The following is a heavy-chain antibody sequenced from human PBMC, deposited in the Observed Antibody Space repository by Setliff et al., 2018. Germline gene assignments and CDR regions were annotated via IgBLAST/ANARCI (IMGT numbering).Heavy chain of an antibody. J-gene: IGHJ4*02. D-gene: IGHD3-10*01. Sequence: GGSLRLSCAASGFTFSNAWMSWVRQAPGKGLEWVGRIKSKTDGGTTDYAAPVKGRFTSSRDDSKNTLYLQMNSLKTEDTAVYYCTTEWDYYGSGSYYNNHPNDYWGQGTLVTVSS. V-gene: IGHV3-15*01. CDR1: GFTFSNAW. CDR2: IKSKTDGGTT. CDR3: TTEWDYYGSGSYYNNHPNDY.